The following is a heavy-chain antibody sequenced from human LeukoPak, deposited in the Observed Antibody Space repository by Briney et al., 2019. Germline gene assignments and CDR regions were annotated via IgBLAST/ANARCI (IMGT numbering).Heavy chain of an antibody. CDR1: GFTFSSYA. Sequence: GGSLRLSCAASGFTFSSYAMSWVRQAPGKGLEWVSAISGSGGSTYYADSVKGRFTISRDNSKNTLYLQMNSLRAEDTAVHYCAKARDGYKSALFDYWGQGTLVTVSS. CDR3: AKARDGYKSALFDY. D-gene: IGHD5-24*01. V-gene: IGHV3-23*01. J-gene: IGHJ4*02. CDR2: ISGSGGST.